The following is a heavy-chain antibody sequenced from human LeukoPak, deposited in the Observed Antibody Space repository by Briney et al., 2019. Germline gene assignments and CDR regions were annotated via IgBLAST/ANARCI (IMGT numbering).Heavy chain of an antibody. D-gene: IGHD6-19*01. CDR1: GLTFSNYA. CDR3: AKETAVVGWYHGMDV. Sequence: TGGSLRLSCAASGLTFSNYAMSWVRQAPGKGLEWVSAISGSGGSTYYADSVKGRFTISRGNSKNTLYLQMNSLRAEDTAVYYCAKETAVVGWYHGMDVWGQWTTVTVSS. CDR2: ISGSGGST. J-gene: IGHJ6*02. V-gene: IGHV3-23*01.